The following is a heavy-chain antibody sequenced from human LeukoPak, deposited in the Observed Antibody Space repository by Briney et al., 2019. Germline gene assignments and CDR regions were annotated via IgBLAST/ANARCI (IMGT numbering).Heavy chain of an antibody. CDR1: GGTFSSYA. Sequence: ASVKVSCKASGGTFSSYAISWVRQAPGQGLEWMGAITPVTGPTNYAQKFQDRVTITAVESTDTAYMEMSGLRSEDTAVFYCATGSHGGGDYWGQGSLVIVSS. J-gene: IGHJ4*02. CDR2: ITPVTGPT. D-gene: IGHD3-10*01. V-gene: IGHV1-69*13. CDR3: ATGSHGGGDY.